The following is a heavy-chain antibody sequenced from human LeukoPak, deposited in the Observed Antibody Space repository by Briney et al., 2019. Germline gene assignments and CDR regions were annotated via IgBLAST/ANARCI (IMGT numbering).Heavy chain of an antibody. Sequence: PSETLSLTCTVSGGSISSSSYYWGWIRQPPGKGLEWIGSIYYSGSTYYNPSLKSRVTISVDTSKNQFSLKLSSVTAADTAVYYCAGGYYDSSGYYGNGAFDIWGQGTMVTVSS. CDR1: GGSISSSSYY. CDR2: IYYSGST. D-gene: IGHD3-22*01. V-gene: IGHV4-39*07. CDR3: AGGYYDSSGYYGNGAFDI. J-gene: IGHJ3*02.